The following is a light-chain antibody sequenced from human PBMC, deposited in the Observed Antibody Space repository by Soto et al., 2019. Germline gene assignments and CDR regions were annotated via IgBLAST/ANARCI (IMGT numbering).Light chain of an antibody. Sequence: DIQMTQSPLYLSASIGDRVTITCQASHDIGNYLNWYQQKPGKAPNLVIYGAFNLETWVPSRFSGGGSGTDFTFTISSLLPEDIATYYCQHSDHPPLFGPGTKVDF. J-gene: IGKJ3*01. CDR3: QHSDHPPL. CDR1: HDIGNY. V-gene: IGKV1-33*01. CDR2: GAF.